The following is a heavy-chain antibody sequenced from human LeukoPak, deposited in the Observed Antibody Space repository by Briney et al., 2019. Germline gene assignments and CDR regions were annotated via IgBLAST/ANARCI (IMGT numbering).Heavy chain of an antibody. CDR3: ARDRGSGDTTYYDFWSGYYAGWFDP. CDR2: INAGNGNT. V-gene: IGHV1-3*01. Sequence: ASVKVSCKASGYTFTNYAMHWVRQAPGQRLEWMGWINAGNGNTKYSQKFQGRVTITRDTSASIAYMELSSLRSEDTAVYYCARDRGSGDTTYYDFWSGYYAGWFDPWGQGTLVTVSS. J-gene: IGHJ5*02. D-gene: IGHD3-3*01. CDR1: GYTFTNYA.